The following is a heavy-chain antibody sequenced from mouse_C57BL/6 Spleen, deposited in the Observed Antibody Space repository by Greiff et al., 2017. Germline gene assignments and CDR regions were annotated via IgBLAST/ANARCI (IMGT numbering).Heavy chain of an antibody. J-gene: IGHJ2*01. Sequence: QVHVKQSGPELVKPGASVKLSCKASGYTFTSYDINWVKQRPGQGLEWIGWIYPRDGSTKYNEKFKGKATLTVDTSSSTAYMELHSLTSEDSAVYFCARSYDGYYDYWGQGTTLTVSS. CDR1: GYTFTSYD. V-gene: IGHV1-85*01. D-gene: IGHD2-3*01. CDR3: ARSYDGYYDY. CDR2: IYPRDGST.